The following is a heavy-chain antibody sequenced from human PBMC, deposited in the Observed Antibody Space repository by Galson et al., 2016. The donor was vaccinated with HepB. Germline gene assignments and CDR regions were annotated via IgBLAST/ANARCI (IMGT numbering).Heavy chain of an antibody. CDR3: ARWSRGTGSSLDF. V-gene: IGHV3-21*06. CDR2: ISSSSLYI. CDR1: GFTFSSYS. Sequence: SLRLSCAASGFTFSSYSMNWVRQVPGKGLEWVSSISSSSLYIYYADSLRGRFTVSRDNSKNSLFLQMNSLGAEDTAIYYCARWSRGTGSSLDFWGQGTLVTVSS. J-gene: IGHJ4*02. D-gene: IGHD3-10*01.